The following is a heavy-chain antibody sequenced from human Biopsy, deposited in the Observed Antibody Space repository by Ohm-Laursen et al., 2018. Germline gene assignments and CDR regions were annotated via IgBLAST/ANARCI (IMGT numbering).Heavy chain of an antibody. CDR3: AGSRGHYFNGLDV. D-gene: IGHD3-10*01. J-gene: IGHJ6*02. CDR2: AYPSGTT. CDR1: GASITDYF. V-gene: IGHV4-4*07. Sequence: SDTLSLTCSVSGASITDYFWSWIWQPAGKGLEWIGRAYPSGTTYYNPSLKGRVTISIDASMNQLSLKVPSVTAADTAVFYCAGSRGHYFNGLDVWGQGTTVTVSS.